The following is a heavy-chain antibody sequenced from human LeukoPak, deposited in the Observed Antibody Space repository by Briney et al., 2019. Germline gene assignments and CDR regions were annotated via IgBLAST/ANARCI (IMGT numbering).Heavy chain of an antibody. CDR3: ARDSAGNDY. V-gene: IGHV3-7*01. CDR1: GFTFSTYW. J-gene: IGHJ4*02. D-gene: IGHD6-13*01. Sequence: GGSLRLSCAASGFTFSTYWMSWVRQAPGKGLEWVANIKQDGSEKYYVDSVKGRFTISRDNAGNSLYLQMNSLRAEDTAMYYCARDSAGNDYWGQGTLVTVSS. CDR2: IKQDGSEK.